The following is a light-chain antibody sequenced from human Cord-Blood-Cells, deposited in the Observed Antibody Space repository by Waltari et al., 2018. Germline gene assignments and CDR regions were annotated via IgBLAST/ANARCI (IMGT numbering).Light chain of an antibody. Sequence: DIQMTQYPSTLSASVGDRVTITCRASQSLSSWLACYQQKPGKAPNLLSYDASSLESGVPSMFSGSGSGTEFTLSISSLQPDDFATYYCQQYNSYSITFGQGTRLEIK. CDR2: DAS. J-gene: IGKJ5*01. V-gene: IGKV1-5*01. CDR1: QSLSSW. CDR3: QQYNSYSIT.